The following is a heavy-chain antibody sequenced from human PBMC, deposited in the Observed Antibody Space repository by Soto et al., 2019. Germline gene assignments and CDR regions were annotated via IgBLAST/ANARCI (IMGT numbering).Heavy chain of an antibody. CDR2: ISGSGGST. D-gene: IGHD3-22*01. J-gene: IGHJ4*02. V-gene: IGHV3-23*01. CDR1: GFTFSSYA. CDR3: AKTTMIVVAESEPFDY. Sequence: PGGSLRLSCAASGFTFSSYAMSWVRQAPGKWLEWVSAISGSGGSTYYADSVKGRFTISRDNSKNTLYLQMNSLRAEDTAVYYCAKTTMIVVAESEPFDYWGQGXLVTVYS.